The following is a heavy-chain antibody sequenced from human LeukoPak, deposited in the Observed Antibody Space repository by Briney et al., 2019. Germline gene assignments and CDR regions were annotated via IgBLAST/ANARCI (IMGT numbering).Heavy chain of an antibody. Sequence: SGPTLVNPTQTLTLTCTFSGFSLSTSGVGVGWIRQPPGKALEWLALIYWDDDKRYSPSLKSRLTITKDTSKNQVVLTMTNMDPVDTATYYCAHSFSQGLWIQLWTNFDYWGQGTLVTVSS. V-gene: IGHV2-5*02. CDR2: IYWDDDK. CDR3: AHSFSQGLWIQLWTNFDY. CDR1: GFSLSTSGVG. J-gene: IGHJ4*02. D-gene: IGHD5-18*01.